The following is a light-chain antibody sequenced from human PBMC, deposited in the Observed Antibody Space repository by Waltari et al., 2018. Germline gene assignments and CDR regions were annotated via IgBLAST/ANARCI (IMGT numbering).Light chain of an antibody. V-gene: IGLV2-14*01. CDR1: SSDIGCYNY. CDR3: SSYTSSSSVV. Sequence: QSALTQPASVSGSPGQSFTISCTGTSSDIGCYNYVPCDQQHPGKATNLMIYEVSNRPSGFSNRVSGSKSGNPASLTISGLQAEDEADYYCSSYTSSSSVVFGGGTKLTVL. J-gene: IGLJ2*01. CDR2: EVS.